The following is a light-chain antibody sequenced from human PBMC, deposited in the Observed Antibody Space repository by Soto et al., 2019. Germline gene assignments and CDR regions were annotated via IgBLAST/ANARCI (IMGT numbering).Light chain of an antibody. V-gene: IGLV2-14*01. CDR2: GVT. J-gene: IGLJ2*01. CDR3: SSYTSSSTLVV. Sequence: QSALTQPASVSGSPGQSITISCTGTSSDVGGYNSVSWYQQHPGKAPKLMIYGVTNRPSGVSNRFSGSKSGNTASLTISGLQAEDEADYYCSSYTSSSTLVVFGGGTKLTV. CDR1: SSDVGGYNS.